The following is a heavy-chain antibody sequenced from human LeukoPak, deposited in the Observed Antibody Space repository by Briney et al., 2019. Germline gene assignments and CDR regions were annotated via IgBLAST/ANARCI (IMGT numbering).Heavy chain of an antibody. J-gene: IGHJ4*02. CDR1: GFTFSSYG. CDR3: ARGEGVVVVTAIRDFDY. D-gene: IGHD2-21*02. Sequence: PGGSLRLSCAASGFTFSSYGMTWVRQAPGKGLEWVSTINTSGGTTYYTDSVKGRFTGSRDNSKNTLYLQMNSLRAEDTAVYYCARGEGVVVVTAIRDFDYWGQGTLVTVSS. CDR2: INTSGGTT. V-gene: IGHV3-23*01.